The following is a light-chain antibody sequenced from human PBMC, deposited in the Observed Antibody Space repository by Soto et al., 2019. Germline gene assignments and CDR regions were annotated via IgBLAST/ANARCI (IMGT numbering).Light chain of an antibody. Sequence: EIVMTQSPATLSVSPGERATLSCRASQSVSSNLAWYQQKPGQAPRLLIYVASTRATGIPARFSGSGSGTEVTLPIRSLQAEDFAVYYCQQYNDWPQTFGQGNKGEIK. CDR1: QSVSSN. J-gene: IGKJ1*01. CDR3: QQYNDWPQT. CDR2: VAS. V-gene: IGKV3-15*01.